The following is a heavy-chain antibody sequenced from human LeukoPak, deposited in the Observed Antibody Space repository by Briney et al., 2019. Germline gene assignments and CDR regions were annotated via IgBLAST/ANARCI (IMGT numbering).Heavy chain of an antibody. CDR3: AKDLGSSGYFYYFDY. V-gene: IGHV3-9*01. Sequence: GRSLRLSCAASGFTFDDYAMHWVRQAPGKGLEWVSGIGWNSGSIGYADSVKGRFTISRDNAKNSLYLQMNSLRAEDTALYYCAKDLGSSGYFYYFDYWGQGTLVTVSS. D-gene: IGHD3-22*01. J-gene: IGHJ4*02. CDR1: GFTFDDYA. CDR2: IGWNSGSI.